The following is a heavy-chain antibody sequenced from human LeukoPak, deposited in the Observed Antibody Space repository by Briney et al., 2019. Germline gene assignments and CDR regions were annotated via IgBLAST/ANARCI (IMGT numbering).Heavy chain of an antibody. V-gene: IGHV1-69*13. CDR1: GATFSSYA. D-gene: IGHD3-10*02. J-gene: IGHJ4*02. Sequence: SVNLSCNASGATFSSYAISWVRQAPGQGLEWMGGIIPIFDTGNTAHKFYVRVTITVAGSTSTDYMELKSLSFEDAAVYCCARDECSGIFDYWGQGTLVTVSS. CDR2: IIPIFDTG. CDR3: ARDECSGIFDY.